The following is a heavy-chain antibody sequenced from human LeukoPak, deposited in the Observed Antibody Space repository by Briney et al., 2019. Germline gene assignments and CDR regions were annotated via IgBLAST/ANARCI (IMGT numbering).Heavy chain of an antibody. CDR1: GGSISSRNW. V-gene: IGHV4-4*02. J-gene: IGHJ4*02. CDR2: IYHSRST. CDR3: AKDRSARDGYNFGPDY. Sequence: PSETLSLTCAVSGGSISSRNWRRWVRQPPGKGLGWGGEIYHSRSTNYNPSRKSRVTISVDKSKTQFSQKLSSVTAADTAVYYCAKDRSARDGYNFGPDYWGQGTLVTVSS. D-gene: IGHD5-24*01.